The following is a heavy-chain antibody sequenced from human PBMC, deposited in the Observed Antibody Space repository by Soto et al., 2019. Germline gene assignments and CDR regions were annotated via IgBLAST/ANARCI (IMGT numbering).Heavy chain of an antibody. CDR3: AKGTVAPTDFTYYFDY. Sequence: GGSLRLSCAASGFTFSSYAMSWVRQAPGKGLEWVSAISGSGGSTYYADSVKGRFTISRDNSKNTLYLQMNSLRAEDTAVYYCAKGTVAPTDFTYYFDYWGQGTLVTVSS. CDR1: GFTFSSYA. V-gene: IGHV3-23*01. D-gene: IGHD6-19*01. J-gene: IGHJ4*02. CDR2: ISGSGGST.